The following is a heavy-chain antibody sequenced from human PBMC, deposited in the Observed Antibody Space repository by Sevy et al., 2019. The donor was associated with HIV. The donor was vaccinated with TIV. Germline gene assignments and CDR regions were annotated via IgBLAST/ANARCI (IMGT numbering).Heavy chain of an antibody. CDR2: IYYSGST. V-gene: IGHV4-39*01. CDR3: ARRGYIYGLLDY. J-gene: IGHJ4*02. Sequence: SETLSLTCTVSGGSISSSSYYWGWIRQPPGKGLEWIGSIYYSGSTYYNPSLKSRVTISVDTSKNQFSLKLSSVTAADTAVYYCARRGYIYGLLDYWGQGTLVTVSS. D-gene: IGHD5-18*01. CDR1: GGSISSSSYY.